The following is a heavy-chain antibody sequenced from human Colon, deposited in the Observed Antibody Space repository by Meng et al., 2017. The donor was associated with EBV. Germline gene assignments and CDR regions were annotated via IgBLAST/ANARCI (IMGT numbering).Heavy chain of an antibody. V-gene: IGHV4-4*02. CDR1: GGSLSCRNW. CDR3: ARVGAYCGGDCYHPR. D-gene: IGHD2-21*02. CDR2: IYHSGST. Sequence: LRGARPGLAKPSGTLALTCAFSGGSLSCRNWWSWCRQPPGKGLEWIGEIYHSGSTNYNPSLKSRVTISVDESKNQFSLRLSSVTAADTAVYYCARVGAYCGGDCYHPRWGQGTLVTVSS. J-gene: IGHJ4*02.